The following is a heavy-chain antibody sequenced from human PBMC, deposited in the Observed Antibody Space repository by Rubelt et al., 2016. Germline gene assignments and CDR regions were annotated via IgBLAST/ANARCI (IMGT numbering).Heavy chain of an antibody. CDR1: GGSISSNRYH. J-gene: IGHJ3*02. V-gene: IGHV4-39*01. D-gene: IGHD6-25*01. CDR2: IYSSGST. CDR3: ARGAALYLRSPFDI. Sequence: QLQLQESGPGLLKPSETLSLTCTVSGGSISSNRYHWGWIRRPPGKGLEWIGSIYSSGSTYYNPSLKSRVTISVDTSRNQVSLSLTSVTAADTAVYYCARGAALYLRSPFDIWGQGTMVTVSS.